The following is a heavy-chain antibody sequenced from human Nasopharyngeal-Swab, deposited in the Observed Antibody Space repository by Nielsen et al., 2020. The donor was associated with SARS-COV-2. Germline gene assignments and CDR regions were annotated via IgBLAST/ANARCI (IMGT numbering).Heavy chain of an antibody. V-gene: IGHV1-69*13. J-gene: IGHJ4*02. Sequence: SVQVSCKASGGTFSSYAISWVRQAPGQGLEWMGGIIPIFGTANYAQKFQGRVTITADESTSTAYMELSSLRSEDTAVYYCALWFGELPLDYWGQGTLVTVSS. CDR1: GGTFSSYA. D-gene: IGHD3-10*01. CDR3: ALWFGELPLDY. CDR2: IIPIFGTA.